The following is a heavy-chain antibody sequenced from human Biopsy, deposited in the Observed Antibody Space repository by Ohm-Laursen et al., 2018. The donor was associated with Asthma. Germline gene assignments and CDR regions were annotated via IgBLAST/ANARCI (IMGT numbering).Heavy chain of an antibody. CDR1: GFSFNSYG. J-gene: IGHJ3*02. V-gene: IGHV3-30*18. Sequence: SLRLSCAASGFSFNSYGMHWVRQAPGKGLEWVAVMSYDGSNKYYADSVKGRFTISRDNSKNTLYLQMNSLRAEDTAVYYCAKESGSNYAFDIWGQRTMVTVSS. CDR3: AKESGSNYAFDI. CDR2: MSYDGSNK. D-gene: IGHD1-1*01.